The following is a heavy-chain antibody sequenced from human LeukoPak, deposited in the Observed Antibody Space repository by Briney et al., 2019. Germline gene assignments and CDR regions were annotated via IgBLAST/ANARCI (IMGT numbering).Heavy chain of an antibody. CDR2: IYHSGST. Sequence: SETLSLTCAVSGYSISSGYCWGWIRQPPGKGLEWIGSIYHSGSTYYNPSLKSRVTISVDTSKNQFSLKLSSVTAADTAVYYCAGNSGSYFMSFDYWGQGTLVTVSS. V-gene: IGHV4-38-2*01. CDR3: AGNSGSYFMSFDY. CDR1: GYSISSGYC. D-gene: IGHD1-26*01. J-gene: IGHJ4*02.